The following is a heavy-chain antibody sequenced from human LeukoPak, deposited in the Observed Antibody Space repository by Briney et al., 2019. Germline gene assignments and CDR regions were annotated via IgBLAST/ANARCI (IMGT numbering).Heavy chain of an antibody. V-gene: IGHV1-69*13. J-gene: IGHJ4*02. CDR1: GGTFSSYA. CDR2: IVPIFGTA. Sequence: GASVKVSCKASGGTFSSYAISWVRQAPGQGLEWMGGIVPIFGTANYAQKFQGRVTITADESTSTAYMELRSLRSDDTAVYYCARDRKSFLWPLDYWGQGTLVTVSS. CDR3: ARDRKSFLWPLDY. D-gene: IGHD2-21*01.